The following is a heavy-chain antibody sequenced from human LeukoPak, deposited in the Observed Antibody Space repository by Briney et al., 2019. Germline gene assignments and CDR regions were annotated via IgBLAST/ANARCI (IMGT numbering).Heavy chain of an antibody. J-gene: IGHJ4*02. CDR3: AKDLTYDYDTTGYFFDF. CDR2: ISGSGGTT. V-gene: IGHV3-23*01. CDR1: GFGVSGAW. D-gene: IGHD3-22*01. Sequence: GGSLRLSCAASGFGVSGAWMNWVRQAPGKGLELVSGISGSGGTTYYADSVKGRFTISRDNSKNTLYLQLNRLRAEDTAIYYCAKDLTYDYDTTGYFFDFWGQGTLVTVSS.